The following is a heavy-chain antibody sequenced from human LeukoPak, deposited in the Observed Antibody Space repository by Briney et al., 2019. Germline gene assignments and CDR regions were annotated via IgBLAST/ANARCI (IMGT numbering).Heavy chain of an antibody. Sequence: PGGSLRLSCAASGFTFSSYGMHWARQAPGKGLEWVAVISYDGSHKYYADSVKGRFTISRDNSKNTLYLQMNSLRAEDTAVYYCAKGPETGWYEYFQHWGQGTLVTVSS. CDR2: ISYDGSHK. CDR3: AKGPETGWYEYFQH. J-gene: IGHJ1*01. D-gene: IGHD6-19*01. CDR1: GFTFSSYG. V-gene: IGHV3-30*18.